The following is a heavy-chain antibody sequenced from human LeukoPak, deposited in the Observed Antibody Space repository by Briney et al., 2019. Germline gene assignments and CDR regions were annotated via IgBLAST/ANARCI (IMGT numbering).Heavy chain of an antibody. J-gene: IGHJ6*03. CDR3: ARVGLDSHYYMDV. D-gene: IGHD3-16*01. CDR1: GGSISSYY. CDR2: FYYSVDYSGST. Sequence: SETLSLTCTVSGGSISSYYWSWIRQPPGKGLEWIGYFYYSVDYSGSTNYNPSLKSRVTISVDTSKNQFSLKLTSVTAADTAVYYCARVGLDSHYYMDVWGKGTTVTVSS. V-gene: IGHV4-59*01.